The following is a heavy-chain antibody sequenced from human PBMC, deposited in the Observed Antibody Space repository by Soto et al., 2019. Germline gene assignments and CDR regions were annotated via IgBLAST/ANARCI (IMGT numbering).Heavy chain of an antibody. Sequence: GSLRLSCAASGFTFSSYGMHWVRQAPGKGLEWVALISNDAKKEYYADSVKGRFTISRDNSKNTLFLQMNSLRAEDTAVYYCAKDIEEVVYYYGMDVWGQGTTVTVSS. CDR3: AKDIEEVVYYYGMDV. J-gene: IGHJ6*02. D-gene: IGHD1-26*01. V-gene: IGHV3-30*18. CDR1: GFTFSSYG. CDR2: ISNDAKKE.